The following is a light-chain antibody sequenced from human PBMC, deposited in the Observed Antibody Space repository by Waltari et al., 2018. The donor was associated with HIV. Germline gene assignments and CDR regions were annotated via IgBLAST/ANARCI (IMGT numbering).Light chain of an antibody. Sequence: QMDQSPPSLAASGSDTVIITCRASQDIGGSINWYQHKPGRAPKLLISAASYRQRGVPSRFDAGGFGSVFTLTIRRPQPEDFVTYYCQQSYSVPHSFGQGTKLEIK. CDR2: AAS. CDR3: QQSYSVPHS. V-gene: IGKV1-39*01. J-gene: IGKJ2*03. CDR1: QDIGGS.